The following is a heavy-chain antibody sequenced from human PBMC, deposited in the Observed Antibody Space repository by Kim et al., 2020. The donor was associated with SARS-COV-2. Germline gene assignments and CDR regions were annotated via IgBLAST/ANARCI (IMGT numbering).Heavy chain of an antibody. CDR2: GRT. Sequence: GRTNYTPSLKSRVTISVDTSKNQFSLKLTSVTAADTAVYYCARGVPGYWGQGTLVTVSS. V-gene: IGHV4-34*01. CDR3: ARGVPGY. J-gene: IGHJ4*02.